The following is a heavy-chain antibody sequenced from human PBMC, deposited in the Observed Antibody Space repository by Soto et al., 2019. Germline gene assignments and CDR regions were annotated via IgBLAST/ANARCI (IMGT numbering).Heavy chain of an antibody. V-gene: IGHV4-39*01. CDR1: GGSISSSSYY. D-gene: IGHD6-6*01. CDR2: IYYSGST. J-gene: IGHJ6*02. CDR3: ARRDSSSSRWGVYYYGMDV. Sequence: QLQLQESGPGLVKPSETLSLTCTVSGGSISSSSYYWGWIRQPPGKGLEWIGSIYYSGSTYYNPSLKSRVTISVDTAKNQFSLKLSSVPAADTAVYSCARRDSSSSRWGVYYYGMDVWGQGTTVTVSS.